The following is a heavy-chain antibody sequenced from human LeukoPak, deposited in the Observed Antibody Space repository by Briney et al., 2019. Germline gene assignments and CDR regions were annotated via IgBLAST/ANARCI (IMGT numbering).Heavy chain of an antibody. D-gene: IGHD3-10*01. Sequence: GSLILSCAASGFTFSTSSMNWVRQAPGKGLEWLSYISGSSTKIFYAASLKGRFTISRDNAKKSLYLQMNSLRDEDTAVYYCASDFLGFGDYYAFNIWGQGTMVSVSS. CDR1: GFTFSTSS. CDR3: ASDFLGFGDYYAFNI. CDR2: ISGSSTKI. V-gene: IGHV3-48*02. J-gene: IGHJ3*02.